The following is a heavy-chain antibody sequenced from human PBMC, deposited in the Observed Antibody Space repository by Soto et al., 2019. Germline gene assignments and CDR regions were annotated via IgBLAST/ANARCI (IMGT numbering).Heavy chain of an antibody. V-gene: IGHV4-30-2*01. J-gene: IGHJ4*02. CDR2: IFHSGST. Sequence: SETLSLTCAVSGGSISSGGYSWSWIRQPPGKGLEWIVFIFHSGSTYYNPSLKSRVTISVDRSKNQFSLKLSFVTAADTAVYYCARGGVDYYDSSGYYFSPYYFDYWGQGTLVTVSS. D-gene: IGHD3-22*01. CDR1: GGSISSGGYS. CDR3: ARGGVDYYDSSGYYFSPYYFDY.